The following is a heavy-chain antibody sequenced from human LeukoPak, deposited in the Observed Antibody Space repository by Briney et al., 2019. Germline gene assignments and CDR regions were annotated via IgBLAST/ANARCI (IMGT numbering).Heavy chain of an antibody. J-gene: IGHJ4*02. CDR2: ISSSGSYI. Sequence: GGSLRLSCAASRFTFSSYSMNWVRQAPGKGLEWVSSISSSGSYIYYADSVKGRFTISRDNSKNTLYLQMNSLRAEDTAVYYCAKDHLSSTYYYDSSGYPLDYWGQGTLVTVSS. CDR1: RFTFSSYS. V-gene: IGHV3-21*04. CDR3: AKDHLSSTYYYDSSGYPLDY. D-gene: IGHD3-22*01.